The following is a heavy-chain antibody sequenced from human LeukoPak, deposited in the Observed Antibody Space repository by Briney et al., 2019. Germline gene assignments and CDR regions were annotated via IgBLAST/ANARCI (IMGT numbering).Heavy chain of an antibody. CDR3: ARDRESSSWFDY. Sequence: GGSLRLSXAASGFTFSSYSMNWVRQAPGKGLEWISSISSSSSYIYYADSVKGRFTISRDNAKNSLYLQMKSLRAEDTAVYYCARDRESSSWFDYWGQGTLVTVSS. CDR1: GFTFSSYS. D-gene: IGHD6-13*01. V-gene: IGHV3-21*01. J-gene: IGHJ4*02. CDR2: ISSSSSYI.